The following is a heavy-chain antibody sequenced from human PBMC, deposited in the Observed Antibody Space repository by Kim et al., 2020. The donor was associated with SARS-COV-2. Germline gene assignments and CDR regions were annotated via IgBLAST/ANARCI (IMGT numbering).Heavy chain of an antibody. CDR1: GFTFSSYG. Sequence: GGSLRLSCAASGFTFSSYGMHWVRQAPGKGLEWVAVIWYDGSNKYYADSVKGRFTISRDNSKNTLYLQMNSLRAEDTAVYYCARDSNAEGAAGQGYYFDYWGQGTLVTVSS. D-gene: IGHD6-13*01. CDR2: IWYDGSNK. CDR3: ARDSNAEGAAGQGYYFDY. V-gene: IGHV3-33*01. J-gene: IGHJ4*02.